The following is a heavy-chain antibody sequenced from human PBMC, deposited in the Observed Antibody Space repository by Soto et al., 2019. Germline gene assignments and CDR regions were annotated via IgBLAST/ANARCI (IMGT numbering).Heavy chain of an antibody. CDR1: GFTFSSYA. J-gene: IGHJ4*02. CDR2: ISGSGGST. Sequence: PGGSLRLSCAASGFTFSSYAMSWVRQAPGEGLEWVSAISGSGGSTYYADSVKGRFTISRDNSKNTLYLQMNSLRAEDTAVYYCAKGGESYSSGWYFDYWGQGTLVTVSS. CDR3: AKGGESYSSGWYFDY. D-gene: IGHD6-19*01. V-gene: IGHV3-23*01.